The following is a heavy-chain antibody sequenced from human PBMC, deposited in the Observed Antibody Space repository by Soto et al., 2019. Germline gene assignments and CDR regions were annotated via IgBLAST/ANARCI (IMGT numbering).Heavy chain of an antibody. V-gene: IGHV3-23*01. CDR3: AKDRSYDVVVVAADNKYYFGRYFDY. D-gene: IGHD2-15*01. CDR1: GFTFSSYA. J-gene: IGHJ4*02. Sequence: GGSLRLSCAASGFTFSSYAMSWVRQAPGKGLEWVSAISGSGGSTYYADSVKGRFTISRDNSKNTLYLQMNSLRAEDTAVYYCAKDRSYDVVVVAADNKYYFGRYFDYWGQGTLVTVSS. CDR2: ISGSGGST.